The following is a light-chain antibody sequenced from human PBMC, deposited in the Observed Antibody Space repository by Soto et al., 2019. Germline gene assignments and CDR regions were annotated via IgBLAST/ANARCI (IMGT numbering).Light chain of an antibody. CDR1: QSVRNNY. V-gene: IGKV3-20*01. CDR3: QHYHGWPIT. J-gene: IGKJ5*01. CDR2: AAS. Sequence: EIVLTQSPGTLSLSPVERATLSCMASQSVRNNYLAWYQQRPGQAPRLLIYAASSRATGIPDRFSGGGSGTEFTLTISSLQSEDFAVYYCQHYHGWPITFGQGTRLEIK.